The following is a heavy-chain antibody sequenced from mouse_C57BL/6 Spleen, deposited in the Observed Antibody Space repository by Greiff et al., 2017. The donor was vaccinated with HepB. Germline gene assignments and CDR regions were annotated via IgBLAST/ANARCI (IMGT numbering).Heavy chain of an antibody. V-gene: IGHV1-64*01. Sequence: QVQLQQPGAELVKPGASVKLSCKASGYTFTSYWMHWGKQRPGQGLEWIGMIHPNSGSTNYNEKFKSKATLTVDKSSSTAYMQLSSLTSEDSAVYYCARSITTVVSHYFDYWGQGTTLTVSS. CDR3: ARSITTVVSHYFDY. D-gene: IGHD1-1*01. CDR2: IHPNSGST. J-gene: IGHJ2*01. CDR1: GYTFTSYW.